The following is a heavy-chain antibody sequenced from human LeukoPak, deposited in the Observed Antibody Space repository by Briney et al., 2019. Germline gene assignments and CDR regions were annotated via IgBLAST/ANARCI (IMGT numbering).Heavy chain of an antibody. CDR3: ARDLTVPDY. Sequence: GGSLRLSCAASGFTFNYYNMNWVRQAPGKALEWVSSITSSGAYIFYADSVKGRFTISRDNAKNSLYLQMNSLRAEDTAVYYCARDLTVPDYWGQGTLVTVSS. CDR1: GFTFNYYN. D-gene: IGHD4-17*01. J-gene: IGHJ4*02. CDR2: ITSSGAYI. V-gene: IGHV3-21*01.